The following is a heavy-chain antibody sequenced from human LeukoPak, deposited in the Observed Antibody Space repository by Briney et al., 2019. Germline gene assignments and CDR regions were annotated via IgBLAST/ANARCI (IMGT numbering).Heavy chain of an antibody. D-gene: IGHD1-26*01. CDR2: ISAYNGNT. CDR1: GYTFTSYG. Sequence: ASVKVSCKASGYTFTSYGISWVRQAPGQGLEWMGWISAYNGNTNYAQKLQGRVTMTTDTSTSTAYMELRSLRSDDTAVYYCAIHEILSGSYDFDYWGQGTLVTVSS. CDR3: AIHEILSGSYDFDY. J-gene: IGHJ4*02. V-gene: IGHV1-18*01.